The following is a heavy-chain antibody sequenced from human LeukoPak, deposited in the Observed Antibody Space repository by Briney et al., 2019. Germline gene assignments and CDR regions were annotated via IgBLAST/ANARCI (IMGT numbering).Heavy chain of an antibody. D-gene: IGHD3-3*01. V-gene: IGHV4-4*09. CDR2: ILGNVSP. Sequence: PSETLSLTCTVSGGSISDYCWGWIRFPPGKGLEWIGHILGNVSPEDNPSLKSRVTITTDTCRHQFSLQLSSVTAVDTAMYFCARRFRTSGTLHHDAYDVWGQGTVVTVSS. CDR3: ARRFRTSGTLHHDAYDV. J-gene: IGHJ3*01. CDR1: GGSISDYC.